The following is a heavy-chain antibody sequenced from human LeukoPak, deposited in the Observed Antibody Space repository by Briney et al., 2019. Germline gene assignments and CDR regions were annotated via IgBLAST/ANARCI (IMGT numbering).Heavy chain of an antibody. V-gene: IGHV3-7*01. D-gene: IGHD3-3*01. CDR1: GFTFSSYW. CDR3: AREGDDFWSGLPYYFDY. CDR2: IKQDGSEK. J-gene: IGHJ4*02. Sequence: GGSLRLSCAASGFTFSSYWMTWFRQAPGKGLEWVANIKQDGSEKYYVDSVKGRFTISRDNAKNSLYLQMNSLRAEDTAVYYCAREGDDFWSGLPYYFDYWGQGTLVTVSS.